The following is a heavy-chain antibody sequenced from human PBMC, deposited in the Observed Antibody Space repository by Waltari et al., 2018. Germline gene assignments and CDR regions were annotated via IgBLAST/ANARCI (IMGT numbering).Heavy chain of an antibody. CDR1: GLTFGGYG. CDR3: ARFGGTVTTMNWFDP. V-gene: IGHV3-21*01. CDR2: ISSSSSYI. Sequence: EVQLVESGGGLVKPGGSLGLSVAASGLTFGGYGVYWVRQAPGKGLEWVSSISSSSSYIYYADSVKGRFTISRDNAKNSLYLQMNSLRAEDTAVYYCARFGGTVTTMNWFDPWGQGTLVTVSS. D-gene: IGHD4-17*01. J-gene: IGHJ5*02.